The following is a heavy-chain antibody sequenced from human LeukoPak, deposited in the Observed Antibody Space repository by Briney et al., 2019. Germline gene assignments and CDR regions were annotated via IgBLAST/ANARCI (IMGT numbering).Heavy chain of an antibody. CDR3: AELGITMIGGV. D-gene: IGHD3-10*02. CDR2: ISSSGSTI. J-gene: IGHJ6*04. Sequence: GGSLRLSCAASGFTFSDYDMSWVRQAPGKGLEWVSYISSSGSTIYYADSVKGRFTISRDNARNSLYLQMNSLRAEDTAVYYCAELGITMIGGVWGKGTTVTISS. V-gene: IGHV3-11*04. CDR1: GFTFSDYD.